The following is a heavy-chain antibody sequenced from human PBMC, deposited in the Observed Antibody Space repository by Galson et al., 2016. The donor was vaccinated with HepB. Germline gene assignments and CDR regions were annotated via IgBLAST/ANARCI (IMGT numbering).Heavy chain of an antibody. D-gene: IGHD3-3*01. CDR3: ARGPEWQRFDN. CDR1: GGSLSGFY. J-gene: IGHJ4*02. V-gene: IGHV4-34*01. CDR2: NYYGGST. Sequence: SETLSLTCAVYGGSLSGFYWSWIRQPPGKGLEWIDENYYGGSTRYNPSLKSRVTVSVDTAKNEVSLTLTSLTAADAAVYYCARGPEWQRFDNWGRGTLVTVSS.